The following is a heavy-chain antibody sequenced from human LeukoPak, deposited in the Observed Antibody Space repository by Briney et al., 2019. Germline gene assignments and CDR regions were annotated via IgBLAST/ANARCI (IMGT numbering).Heavy chain of an antibody. J-gene: IGHJ4*02. CDR1: GFTFSNAW. CDR2: IKSNTDGGTT. CDR3: TTWKWLRLGSDY. D-gene: IGHD5-12*01. Sequence: VGSLRLSCAASGFTFSNAWMTWVRQAPGKGLEWVGRIKSNTDGGTTDYAEPVKGRFIISRDDSKKTLYLQMNGLKTEDTAVYYCTTWKWLRLGSDYWGQGTLVTVSP. V-gene: IGHV3-15*01.